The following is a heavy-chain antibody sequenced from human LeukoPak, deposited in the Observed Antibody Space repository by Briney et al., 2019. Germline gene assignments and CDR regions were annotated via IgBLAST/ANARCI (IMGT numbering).Heavy chain of an antibody. D-gene: IGHD3-10*01. CDR1: GYSCTSYW. CDR2: IYPGDSDT. V-gene: IGHV5-51*01. Sequence: GESLKISCKGSGYSCTSYWIGWVRQMPGKGLEWMGIIYPGDSDTRYSPSFQGQVTISADKSISTAYLQWSSLKASDTAMYYCARQELLWFGGLNWFDPWGQGTLVTVSS. J-gene: IGHJ5*02. CDR3: ARQELLWFGGLNWFDP.